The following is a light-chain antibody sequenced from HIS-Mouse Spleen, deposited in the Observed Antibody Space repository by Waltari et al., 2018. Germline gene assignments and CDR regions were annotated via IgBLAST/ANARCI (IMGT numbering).Light chain of an antibody. CDR3: YSTDSSGNHRV. V-gene: IGLV3-10*01. CDR2: ADS. CDR1: ALPKKS. Sequence: SYELTQPPSVSVSPGQTARITCSGDALPKKSAYWYQQKSGQAPVLVIYADSKRTSGIPARFSGSRSGTMATLTISGAQVEDEADYYCYSTDSSGNHRVFGGGTKLTVL. J-gene: IGLJ2*01.